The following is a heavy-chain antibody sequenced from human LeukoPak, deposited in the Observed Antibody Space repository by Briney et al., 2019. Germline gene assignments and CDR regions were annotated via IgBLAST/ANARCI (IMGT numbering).Heavy chain of an antibody. Sequence: PSETLSLTCAVYGGSFSGYYWSWIRQPPGKGLEWIGEINHSGSTNYNPSLKSRVTISVDTSKNQFSLRQSSVTAADTAVYYCARVSQDYYDRSGYYYFDFWGLGTLVTVSS. CDR3: ARVSQDYYDRSGYYYFDF. CDR2: INHSGST. CDR1: GGSFSGYY. D-gene: IGHD3-22*01. J-gene: IGHJ4*02. V-gene: IGHV4-34*01.